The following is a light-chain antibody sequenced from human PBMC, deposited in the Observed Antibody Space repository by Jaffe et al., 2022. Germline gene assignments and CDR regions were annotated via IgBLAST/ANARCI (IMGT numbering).Light chain of an antibody. J-gene: IGLJ3*02. CDR2: ADN. Sequence: QSVLTQPPSVSGAPGQRVTISCTGSSSNIGAGSDVHWYQQLPGTAPKLLISADNSRPSGVPERFSASKSGTSASLAITGLQPEDEADYYCQSYDSSLSGPYWVFGGGTKLTVL. CDR3: QSYDSSLSGPYWV. CDR1: SSNIGAGSD. V-gene: IGLV1-40*01.